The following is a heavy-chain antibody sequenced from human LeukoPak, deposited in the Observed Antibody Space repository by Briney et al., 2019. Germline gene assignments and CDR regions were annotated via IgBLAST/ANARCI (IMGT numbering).Heavy chain of an antibody. CDR1: GYTFTSYY. CDR2: INPSGGST. CDR3: ARDGGGYCSSTSCFPYCSGGSCYGASAFDI. J-gene: IGHJ3*02. V-gene: IGHV1-46*01. Sequence: ASVKVSCKASGYTFTSYYMHWVRQAPGQGLEWMGIINPSGGSTSYAQKFQGRVTMTRDTSTSTVYMELNSLRSEDTAVYYCARDGGGYCSSTSCFPYCSGGSCYGASAFDIWGQGTMVTVSS. D-gene: IGHD2-2*01.